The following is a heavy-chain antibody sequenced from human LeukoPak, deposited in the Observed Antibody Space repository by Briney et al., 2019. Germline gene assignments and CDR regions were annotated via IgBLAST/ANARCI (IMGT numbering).Heavy chain of an antibody. CDR1: GGSFSGYY. CDR3: AREGSSGTDY. CDR2: INHSGST. J-gene: IGHJ4*02. V-gene: IGHV4-34*01. Sequence: SETLSLTCAVYGGSFSGYYWSRIRQPPGKGLEWIGEINHSGSTNYNPSLKSRVIISVDTSKNQFSLKLSSVTAADTAVYCCAREGSSGTDYWGQGTLVTVSS. D-gene: IGHD3-22*01.